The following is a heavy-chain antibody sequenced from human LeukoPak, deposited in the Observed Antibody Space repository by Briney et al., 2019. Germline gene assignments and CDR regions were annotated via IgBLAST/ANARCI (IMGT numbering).Heavy chain of an antibody. Sequence: GGSLRPSCAASGFNFKNYWMTWVRQAPGRGLEWVAKIKQDGSEKDYVDSVKGRFTISRDNAKNSLYLQMNSLRADDTAVYYCAAYQSLGFWGQGTLVTVSS. D-gene: IGHD2-2*01. J-gene: IGHJ4*02. V-gene: IGHV3-7*01. CDR1: GFNFKNYW. CDR3: AAYQSLGF. CDR2: IKQDGSEK.